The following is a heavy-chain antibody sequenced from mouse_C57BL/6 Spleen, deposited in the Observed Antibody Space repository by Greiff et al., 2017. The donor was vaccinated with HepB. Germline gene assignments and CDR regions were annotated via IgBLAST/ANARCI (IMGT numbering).Heavy chain of an antibody. V-gene: IGHV7-3*01. D-gene: IGHD6-1*01. CDR2: IRNKANGYTT. CDR1: GFTFTDYY. Sequence: EVMLVESGGGLVQPGGSLSLSCAASGFTFTDYYMSWVRQPPGKALEWLGFIRNKANGYTTEYSASVKGRFTISRDNSQSILYLQMNALRAEDSATYYCASLWGYAMDYWGQGTSVTVSS. J-gene: IGHJ4*01. CDR3: ASLWGYAMDY.